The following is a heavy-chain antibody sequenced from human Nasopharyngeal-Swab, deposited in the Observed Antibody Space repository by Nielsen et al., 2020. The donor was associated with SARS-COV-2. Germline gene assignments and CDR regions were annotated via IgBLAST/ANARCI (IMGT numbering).Heavy chain of an antibody. CDR2: INHSGST. D-gene: IGHD4-17*01. V-gene: IGHV4-34*01. Sequence: SETLSLTCAVYGGSFSGCYWSWSPQRPGKGLEWIGEINHSGSTTYNQNLKSRVTISVYTPKNQSSLKLSSVTAADTAVYYCARGNGAFDYWGQGTLVTVSS. CDR3: ARGNGAFDY. CDR1: GGSFSGCY. J-gene: IGHJ4*02.